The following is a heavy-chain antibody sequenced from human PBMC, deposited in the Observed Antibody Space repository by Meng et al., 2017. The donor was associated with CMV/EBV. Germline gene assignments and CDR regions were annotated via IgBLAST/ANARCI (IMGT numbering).Heavy chain of an antibody. J-gene: IGHJ5*02. CDR2: ISGSGGST. CDR1: GFTFSSYA. Sequence: GESLKISFAASGFTFSSYAMSWVRQAPGKGLEWVSAISGSGGSTYYADSVKGRFTISRDNSKNTLYLQMNSLRAEDTAVYYCAKEAYCSSTSCYPLTWGQGTLVTVSS. V-gene: IGHV3-23*01. D-gene: IGHD2-2*01. CDR3: AKEAYCSSTSCYPLT.